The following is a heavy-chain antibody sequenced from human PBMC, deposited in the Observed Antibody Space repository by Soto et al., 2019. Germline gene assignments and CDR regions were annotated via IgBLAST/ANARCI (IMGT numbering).Heavy chain of an antibody. J-gene: IGHJ4*02. V-gene: IGHV3-23*01. D-gene: IGHD3-22*01. Sequence: EVQLLESGGGLVQPGGSLRLSCAASGFTFSSYAMSWVRQAPGKGLEWVSAISGSGGSTYYADSVKGRFTISRDNSKNTLYLQMNSLRAEDTAVYYCAKREGYYDSSGYYPYDYWAREPWSPSPQ. CDR3: AKREGYYDSSGYYPYDY. CDR1: GFTFSSYA. CDR2: ISGSGGST.